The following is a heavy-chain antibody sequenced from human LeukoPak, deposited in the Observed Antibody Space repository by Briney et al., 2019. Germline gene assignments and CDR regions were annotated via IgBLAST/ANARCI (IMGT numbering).Heavy chain of an antibody. D-gene: IGHD3-10*01. V-gene: IGHV1-8*01. CDR1: GYTFTSYD. J-gene: IGHJ4*02. Sequence: ASVKVSCKASGYTFTSYDINWVRQATGQGLEWMGWMNPNSGNTGYAQKFQGRVTMTRNTSISTAYMELSSLRSEDTAVYYCATHGASNYYGSGSAKDYWGQGTLVTVSS. CDR2: MNPNSGNT. CDR3: ATHGASNYYGSGSAKDY.